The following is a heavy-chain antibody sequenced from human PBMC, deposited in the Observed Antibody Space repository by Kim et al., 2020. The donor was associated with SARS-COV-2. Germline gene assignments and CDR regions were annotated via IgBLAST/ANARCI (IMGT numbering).Heavy chain of an antibody. D-gene: IGHD5-12*01. Sequence: SETLSLTCTVSGGSISSSSYYWGWIRQPPGKGLEWIGSIYYSGSTYYNPSLKSRVTISVDTSKNQFSLKLSSVTAADTAVYYCAGGLFIVATDYWGQGTLVTVSS. CDR1: GGSISSSSYY. CDR3: AGGLFIVATDY. V-gene: IGHV4-39*01. J-gene: IGHJ4*02. CDR2: IYYSGST.